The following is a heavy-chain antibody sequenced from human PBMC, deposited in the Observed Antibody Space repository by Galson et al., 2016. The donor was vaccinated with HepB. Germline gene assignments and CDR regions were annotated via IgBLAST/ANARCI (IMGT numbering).Heavy chain of an antibody. CDR3: ARVAKSVDSGGSNLDY. V-gene: IGHV6-1*01. D-gene: IGHD3-22*01. CDR1: GDSVSSKSAA. CDR2: TYYRSKWYS. J-gene: IGHJ4*02. Sequence: CAISGDSVSSKSAAWNWIRQSPSRGLEWLGRTYYRSKWYSDYAVSLKSRISINPDTSKNQFSLQLNSVTPEDTAVYYCARVAKSVDSGGSNLDYWGQGTLVTVSS.